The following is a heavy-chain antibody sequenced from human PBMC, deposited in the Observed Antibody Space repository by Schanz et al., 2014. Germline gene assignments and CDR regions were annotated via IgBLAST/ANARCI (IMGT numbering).Heavy chain of an antibody. CDR1: GFTFSSYA. Sequence: VRLVESGGGVVQPGGSLRLSCAASGFTFSSYAMSWVRQAPGKGLEWVSAISGSGGSTYYADSVKGRFTISRDKSKNTLYLQMNSLRAEDTAVYYCAKGRFGELSAFDIWGQGTMVTVSS. D-gene: IGHD3-10*01. J-gene: IGHJ3*02. CDR3: AKGRFGELSAFDI. V-gene: IGHV3-23*04. CDR2: ISGSGGST.